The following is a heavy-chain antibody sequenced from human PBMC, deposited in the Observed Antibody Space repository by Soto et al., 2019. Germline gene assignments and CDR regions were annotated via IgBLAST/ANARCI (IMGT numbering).Heavy chain of an antibody. J-gene: IGHJ4*02. Sequence: ASVKVSCKASGYTLTSYYMHWVRQAPGQGLEWMGIINPSGGSTSYAQKFQGRVIMTRNKSTGTVYMELSSLRSEDTAVYYCARGGYIVVVPAAIDYWGQGTLVTVS. V-gene: IGHV1-46*01. CDR2: INPSGGST. D-gene: IGHD2-2*01. CDR1: GYTLTSYY. CDR3: ARGGYIVVVPAAIDY.